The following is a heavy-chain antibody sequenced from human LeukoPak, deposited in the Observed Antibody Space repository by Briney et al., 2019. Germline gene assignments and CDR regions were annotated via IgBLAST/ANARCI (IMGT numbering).Heavy chain of an antibody. J-gene: IGHJ4*02. CDR2: IFYNGNT. CDR3: ARYSSDHDGRHFEF. D-gene: IGHD2-21*01. Sequence: SETLSLTCTVSGGSIGGYFWSWLRQPPGKGLEWVGWIFYNGNTNYNSSLKSRLTMSVDASKNQFYLKLNSVTAADTAVYYCARYSSDHDGRHFEFWGQGILVTVSS. V-gene: IGHV4-59*01. CDR1: GGSIGGYF.